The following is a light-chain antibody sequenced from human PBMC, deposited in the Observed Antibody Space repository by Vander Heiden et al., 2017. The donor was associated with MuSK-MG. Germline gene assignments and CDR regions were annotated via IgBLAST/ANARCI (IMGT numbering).Light chain of an antibody. CDR3: IQGASTPPT. V-gene: IGKV2-30*01. CDR2: EIS. J-gene: IGKJ4*02. CDR1: QSIVYSGSNTY. Sequence: VLTTPSPLSLPVTFGQPATISCRSSQSIVYSGSNTYLNWFQQKPGKSPRRLIYEISSRESGVPDRFSGSGSGTDFTLKISRVEAEDFGIYYCIQGASTPPTFGGGTKVEIK.